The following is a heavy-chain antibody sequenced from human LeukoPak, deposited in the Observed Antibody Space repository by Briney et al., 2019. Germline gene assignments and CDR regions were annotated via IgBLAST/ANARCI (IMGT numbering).Heavy chain of an antibody. J-gene: IGHJ6*03. Sequence: SETLSLTCTVSGGPISSYYWSWIRQPPGKGLEWIGEINHSGSTNYNPSLKSRVTISVDTSKNQFSLKLSSVTAADTAVYYCARGRNWVGELRDNYYYYYMDVWGKGTTVTVSS. CDR3: ARGRNWVGELRDNYYYYYMDV. V-gene: IGHV4-34*01. CDR1: GGPISSYY. CDR2: INHSGST. D-gene: IGHD3-16*01.